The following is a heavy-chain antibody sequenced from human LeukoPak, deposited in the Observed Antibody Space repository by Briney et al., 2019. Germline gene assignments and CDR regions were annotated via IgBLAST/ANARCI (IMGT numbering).Heavy chain of an antibody. D-gene: IGHD3-10*01. CDR2: IKQDGSEK. V-gene: IGHV3-7*01. CDR3: ARSDSYGSGAWSYYYYYYYMDV. J-gene: IGHJ6*03. CDR1: GFTFSSYW. Sequence: GGSLRLSCAASGFTFSSYWMSWVRQAPGKGLEWVANIKQDGSEKYYVDSVKGRFTISRDNAKNSLYLQMNSLRAEDTAVYYCARSDSYGSGAWSYYYYYYYMDVWGKGTTVTVSS.